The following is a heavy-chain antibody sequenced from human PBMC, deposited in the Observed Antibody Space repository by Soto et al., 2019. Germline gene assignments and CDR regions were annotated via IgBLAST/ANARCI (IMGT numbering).Heavy chain of an antibody. CDR2: INQDGSDK. J-gene: IGHJ4*02. Sequence: GGSLRLSCAASGFTFSNYWMCWVRQAPGKGLEWVANINQDGSDKDYVDSVKGRFTISRDNAKNSLYLQMDSLRAEDTAVYYCARLVRNNYESSGFWFYWGQGT. CDR3: ARLVRNNYESSGFWFY. CDR1: GFTFSNYW. V-gene: IGHV3-7*01. D-gene: IGHD3-22*01.